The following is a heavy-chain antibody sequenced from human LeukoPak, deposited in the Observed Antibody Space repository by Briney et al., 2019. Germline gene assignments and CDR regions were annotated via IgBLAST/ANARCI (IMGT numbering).Heavy chain of an antibody. CDR3: ARLSSDSSTYYY. CDR1: GFTFSSYA. D-gene: IGHD3-22*01. Sequence: PGGSLRLSCAASGFTFSSYAMNWVRQAPGKGLEWVAVISYDGSNKYYADSVKGRFTISRDNSKNTLYLQMNSLRAEDTAVYYCARLSSDSSTYYYWGQGTLVTVSS. CDR2: ISYDGSNK. J-gene: IGHJ4*02. V-gene: IGHV3-30*04.